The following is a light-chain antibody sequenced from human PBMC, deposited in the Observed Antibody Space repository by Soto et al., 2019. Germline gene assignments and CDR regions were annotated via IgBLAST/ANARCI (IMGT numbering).Light chain of an antibody. V-gene: IGLV2-14*01. J-gene: IGLJ1*01. CDR3: ASHTTSDTRV. CDR1: SGDVGAYDY. Sequence: QSAPTQPASVSGSPGQSIAISCTGTSGDVGAYDYVSWYQHHPDKAPKLMIYEVSNRPSGVSDRFSGSKSVYTATLTISGLQAEDEADYYCASHTTSDTRVFGTGTKLTVL. CDR2: EVS.